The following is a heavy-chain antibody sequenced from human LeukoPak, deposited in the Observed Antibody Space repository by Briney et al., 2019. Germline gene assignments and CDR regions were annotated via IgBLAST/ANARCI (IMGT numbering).Heavy chain of an antibody. CDR2: ISSTGSYI. Sequence: GGSLRLPCAASGFTFSSYTMNWVRQAPGKGLEWVSSISSTGSYIYYADSVKGRFTISRDNAKNSLFLQMNSLRAEDTAVYYCAELGITMIGGVWGKGTTVTISS. CDR1: GFTFSSYT. CDR3: AELGITMIGGV. J-gene: IGHJ6*04. V-gene: IGHV3-21*01. D-gene: IGHD3-10*02.